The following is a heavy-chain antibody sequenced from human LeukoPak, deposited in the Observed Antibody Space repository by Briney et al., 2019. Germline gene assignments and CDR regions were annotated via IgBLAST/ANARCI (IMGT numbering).Heavy chain of an antibody. J-gene: IGHJ4*02. CDR1: GYTFTSNY. D-gene: IGHD4-17*01. CDR2: ISPSGGST. CDR3: ARVLNYGDYAIDY. V-gene: IGHV1-46*01. Sequence: GASVKVSCKAFGYTFTSNYMHWVRQAPGQGPEWMGVISPSGGSTTYAQKFQGRVTLTRDMSTSTDYLELSSLRSEDTAVYYCARVLNYGDYAIDYWGQGTLVTVSS.